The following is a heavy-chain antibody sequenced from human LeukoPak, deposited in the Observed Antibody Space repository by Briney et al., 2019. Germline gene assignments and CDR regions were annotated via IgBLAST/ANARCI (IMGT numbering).Heavy chain of an antibody. CDR3: AREVSSGRWTFDY. D-gene: IGHD3-10*02. CDR1: GGTFSSYA. V-gene: IGHV1-69*01. Sequence: SVKVSCKASGGTFSSYAISWVRQAPGQGLEWMRGIIPMFGTAYYAQKLQGRVTITADHSTSTAYMELSSLRSEDTAVYYCAREVSSGRWTFDYWGQGTLVTVSS. J-gene: IGHJ4*02. CDR2: IIPMFGTA.